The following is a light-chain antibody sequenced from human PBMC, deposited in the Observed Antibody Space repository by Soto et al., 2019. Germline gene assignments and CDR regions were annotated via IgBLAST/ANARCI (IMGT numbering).Light chain of an antibody. V-gene: IGLV2-14*01. CDR3: SSYTSSSRYV. CDR1: SSDVGGYNY. CDR2: DVS. Sequence: QSALTQPASVSGSPGQSITISCTGTSSDVGGYNYVSWYQQHPGKAPKLMIYDVSNRPSGVSNRFSGSKPGNTASLTISGLQAEDEPDYYCSSYTSSSRYVFGTGTKVTVL. J-gene: IGLJ1*01.